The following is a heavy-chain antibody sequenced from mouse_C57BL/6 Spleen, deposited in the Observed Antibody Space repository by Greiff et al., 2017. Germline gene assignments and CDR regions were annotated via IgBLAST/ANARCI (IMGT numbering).Heavy chain of an antibody. J-gene: IGHJ2*01. CDR3: TRETTVVAGDYFDY. V-gene: IGHV5-9-1*02. CDR1: GFTFSSYA. Sequence: EVKLVESGAGLVKPGGSLKLSCAASGFTFSSYAMSWVRQTPGKRLEWVAYISSGGDYIYYADNVKGRFTISRDNARNTLYLQMSRLKSEDTAMYYCTRETTVVAGDYFDYWGQGTTLTVSS. D-gene: IGHD1-1*01. CDR2: ISSGGDYI.